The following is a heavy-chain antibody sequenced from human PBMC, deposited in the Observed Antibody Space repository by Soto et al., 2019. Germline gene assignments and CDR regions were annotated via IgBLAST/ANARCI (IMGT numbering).Heavy chain of an antibody. CDR3: ARAVRYSGYDSVFDI. CDR2: MNPNSGNT. Sequence: SVKVSCKASGYTFTSYDINWVLQATGQGLEWMGWMNPNSGNTGYAQKFQGRVTMTRNTSISTAYMELSSLRSEDTAVYYCARAVRYSGYDSVFDIWGQGTMVTVSS. V-gene: IGHV1-8*01. D-gene: IGHD5-12*01. CDR1: GYTFTSYD. J-gene: IGHJ3*02.